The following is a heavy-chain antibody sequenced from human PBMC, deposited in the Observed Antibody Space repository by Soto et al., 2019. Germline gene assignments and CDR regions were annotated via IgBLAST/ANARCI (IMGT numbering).Heavy chain of an antibody. CDR3: AQGVATIVSRTGKGYYYYYGMDV. J-gene: IGHJ6*02. CDR1: GGTFSSYA. CDR2: IIPIFGTA. Sequence: GASVKVSCKASGGTFSSYAISWVRQAPGQGLEWMGGIIPIFGTANYAQKFQGRVTITVDESTSTAYMELSSLRSEDTAVYYCAQGVATIVSRTGKGYYYYYGMDVWGQGTTVTVSS. V-gene: IGHV1-69*13. D-gene: IGHD5-12*01.